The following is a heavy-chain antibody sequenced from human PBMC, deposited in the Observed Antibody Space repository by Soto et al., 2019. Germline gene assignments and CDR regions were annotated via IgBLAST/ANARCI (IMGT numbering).Heavy chain of an antibody. CDR1: GFTFDIYA. CDR3: AKAPLIRGVIPAFDY. V-gene: IGHV3-23*01. CDR2: ISDSGGDT. Sequence: RGSLRLSCAASGFTFDIYAMTWVRQSPGKGLEWVSYISDSGGDTYYADSVKGRFTISRDNSKNTLYLQMNSLGVEDTAVYYCAKAPLIRGVIPAFDYCGQGTLVTVSS. D-gene: IGHD3-10*01. J-gene: IGHJ4*02.